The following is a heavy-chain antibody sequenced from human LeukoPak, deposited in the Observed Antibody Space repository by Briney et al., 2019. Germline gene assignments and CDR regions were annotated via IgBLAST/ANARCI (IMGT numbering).Heavy chain of an antibody. Sequence: ASVKVSCKASGYTFTSYGISWVRQAPGQGLEWMGWISAYNGNTNYAQKLQGRVTMTTDTSTSTAYMELRSLRSDDTAVYYCATERAVDYYDSSGYPNLDYWGQGTLVTVSS. CDR2: ISAYNGNT. J-gene: IGHJ4*02. V-gene: IGHV1-18*01. CDR3: ATERAVDYYDSSGYPNLDY. CDR1: GYTFTSYG. D-gene: IGHD3-22*01.